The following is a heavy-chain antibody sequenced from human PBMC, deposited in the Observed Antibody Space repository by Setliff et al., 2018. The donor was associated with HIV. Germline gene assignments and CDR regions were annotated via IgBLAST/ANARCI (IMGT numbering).Heavy chain of an antibody. CDR1: GLSINFGYY. V-gene: IGHV4-38-2*02. CDR3: VTSKPHNWNDGANWFDP. CDR2: VYHDGNS. D-gene: IGHD1-20*01. J-gene: IGHJ5*02. Sequence: SETLSLTCSVSGLSINFGYYWGWIRQPPGKGLEWIGSVYHDGNSYFNPSLKSRVTISMDTSKNQVSLRLKSVTAADTAIYYCVTSKPHNWNDGANWFDPWGQGTLVTISS.